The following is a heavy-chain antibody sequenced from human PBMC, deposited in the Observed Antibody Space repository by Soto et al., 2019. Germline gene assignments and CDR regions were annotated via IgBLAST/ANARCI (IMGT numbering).Heavy chain of an antibody. J-gene: IGHJ4*02. CDR3: ARDIAAGDH. Sequence: QVQLVQSGAEVKKPGASVKLYCRTYGYTFTHYYIHWVRQAPGQGLEWLAIINPASGSTNYAQDFLGRVTLNMDTSTTTVYMELSGLRAEDTDIFYCARDIAAGDHWGQGTLVNVSS. CDR1: GYTFTHYY. V-gene: IGHV1-46*01. D-gene: IGHD6-25*01. CDR2: INPASGST.